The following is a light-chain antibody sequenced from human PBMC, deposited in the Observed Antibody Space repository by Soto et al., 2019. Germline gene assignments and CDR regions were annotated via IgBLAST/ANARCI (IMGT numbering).Light chain of an antibody. CDR3: QQRSNWLT. CDR1: QSVSTY. Sequence: EIVLTQSPATLSLSPGERATLSCRASQSVSTYLAWYQQKPGQAPRLLIYDASTRVTGIPARFSGGGSGTDFTLTISSLEPEDSAVYYCQQRSNWLTFGGGTKVEIK. CDR2: DAS. V-gene: IGKV3-11*01. J-gene: IGKJ4*01.